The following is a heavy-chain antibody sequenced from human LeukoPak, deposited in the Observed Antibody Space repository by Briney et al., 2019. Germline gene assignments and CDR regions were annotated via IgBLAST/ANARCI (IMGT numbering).Heavy chain of an antibody. V-gene: IGHV4-39*01. CDR2: IYYSGST. D-gene: IGHD1-26*01. J-gene: IGHJ4*02. Sequence: SETLSLTCTVSGVSISSSSYYWGWIRQPPGKGLEWIGSIYYSGSTYYNPSLKSRVTISVDTSKNQFSLKLNSVTAADTAVYYCASSYSGSFDYWGQGALVTVSS. CDR1: GVSISSSSYY. CDR3: ASSYSGSFDY.